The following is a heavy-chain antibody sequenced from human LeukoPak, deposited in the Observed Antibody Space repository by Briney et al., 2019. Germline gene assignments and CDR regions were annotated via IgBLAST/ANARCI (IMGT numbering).Heavy chain of an antibody. J-gene: IGHJ4*02. CDR3: AKDRGFYGGYGN. CDR2: ISGSGGST. CDR1: GFTFSSYA. V-gene: IGHV3-23*01. Sequence: GESLTLSCAASGFTFSSYAMSWVRPAPGKGLVWVSAISGSGGSTYYADSVKGRFTISRDNSKNTLYLQMNSLRAEDTAVYYCAKDRGFYGGYGNWGQGTLVTVSS. D-gene: IGHD5-12*01.